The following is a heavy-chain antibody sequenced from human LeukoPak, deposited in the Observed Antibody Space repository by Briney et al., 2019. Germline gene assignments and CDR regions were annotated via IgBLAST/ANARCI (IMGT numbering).Heavy chain of an antibody. CDR3: ARMPIYYYDFSGYYN. D-gene: IGHD3-22*01. CDR1: GFTFSSYA. CDR2: ITGSGGRT. J-gene: IGHJ4*02. Sequence: GGSLRLSCAASGFTFSSYAMNWVRQAPGKGLEWVSAITGSGGRTYYADSVKGRFTISRDNSKNTLYLQMNSLRAEDTAIYYCARMPIYYYDFSGYYNWGQGTLVTVSS. V-gene: IGHV3-23*01.